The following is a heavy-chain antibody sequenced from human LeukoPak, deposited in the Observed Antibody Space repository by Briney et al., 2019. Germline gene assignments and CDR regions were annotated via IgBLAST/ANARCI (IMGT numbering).Heavy chain of an antibody. CDR3: AKVSVNSGRPRPFDY. V-gene: IGHV3-23*01. D-gene: IGHD5-12*01. CDR2: IRGIGGST. CDR1: GFSFSSYA. Sequence: GGSLRLSCAASGFSFSSYAMSWVGQAPGKGLDWVSAIRGIGGSTYYADSVKGRSTISRDNSKNTLYLQMNSLRAGATAVYYCAKVSVNSGRPRPFDYWGQGNLVTVSS. J-gene: IGHJ4*02.